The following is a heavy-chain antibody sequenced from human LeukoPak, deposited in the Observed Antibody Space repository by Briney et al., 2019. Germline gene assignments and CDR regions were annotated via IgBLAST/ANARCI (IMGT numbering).Heavy chain of an antibody. J-gene: IGHJ3*02. V-gene: IGHV3-21*01. CDR1: GFSFDDYG. Sequence: GGSLRLSCAASGFSFDDYGMNWVRQAPGKGLEWVSSISSSGSYIYYADSMKGRFTISRDNAKNSLYLQMNSLRAEDTAVYYCARDHSGGSYAFDIWGQGTMVTVSS. CDR3: ARDHSGGSYAFDI. D-gene: IGHD1-26*01. CDR2: ISSSGSYI.